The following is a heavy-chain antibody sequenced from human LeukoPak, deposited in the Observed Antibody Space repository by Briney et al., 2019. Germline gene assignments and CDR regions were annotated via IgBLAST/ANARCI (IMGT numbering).Heavy chain of an antibody. J-gene: IGHJ3*02. Sequence: ASVKVSCKASGYTFTGYYMNWVRQSPGQGLEWMGWINPNSGGTNYAQKFQGRVTMTRDTSISTAYMELSRLRSDDTAVYYCARERDDAFDIWGQGTMVTVSS. CDR2: INPNSGGT. CDR3: ARERDDAFDI. V-gene: IGHV1-2*02. CDR1: GYTFTGYY.